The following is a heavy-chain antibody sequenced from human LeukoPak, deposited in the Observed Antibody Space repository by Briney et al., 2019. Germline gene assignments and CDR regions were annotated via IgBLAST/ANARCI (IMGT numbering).Heavy chain of an antibody. D-gene: IGHD6-13*01. CDR3: ARVEGIAAANFDY. CDR2: ISTYNGNT. Sequence: ASVKVSCKASGYTFTSYGISWVRQAPGQGLEWMGWISTYNGNTNYAQKLQGRVTMTTDTSTSTAYVELRSLRSDDTAVYYCARVEGIAAANFDYWGQGTLVTVSS. V-gene: IGHV1-18*01. J-gene: IGHJ4*02. CDR1: GYTFTSYG.